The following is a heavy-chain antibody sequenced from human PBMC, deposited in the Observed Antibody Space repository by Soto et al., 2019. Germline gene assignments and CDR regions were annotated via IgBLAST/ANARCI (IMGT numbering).Heavy chain of an antibody. J-gene: IGHJ4*02. CDR3: ARVPRRVTAAAGLRYFDY. V-gene: IGHV4-31*03. CDR1: GGSISSGGYY. Sequence: SSETLSLTCTVSGGSISSGGYYWSWIRQHPGKGLEWIGYIYYSGSTYYNPSLKSRVTISVDTSKNQFSLKLGSVTAADTAVYYCARVPRRVTAAAGLRYFDYWGQGTLVTVSS. CDR2: IYYSGST. D-gene: IGHD6-13*01.